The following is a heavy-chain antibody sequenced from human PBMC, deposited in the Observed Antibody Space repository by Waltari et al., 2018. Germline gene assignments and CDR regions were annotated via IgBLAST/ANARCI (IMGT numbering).Heavy chain of an antibody. CDR1: GFDFEFSG. V-gene: IGHV3-20*04. Sequence: QLVESGGGGVRPGGSLRLSCAASGFDFEFSGMSWVRQAPGKGLGWVASLSWNAGDTFYVEFAECRFIISRDSAKNSLYLQMNSLRAEDTAFYYCAKEGGYSYYNNFFDVWGQGALVTVSS. J-gene: IGHJ4*02. CDR3: AKEGGYSYYNNFFDV. D-gene: IGHD3-10*01. CDR2: LSWNAGDT.